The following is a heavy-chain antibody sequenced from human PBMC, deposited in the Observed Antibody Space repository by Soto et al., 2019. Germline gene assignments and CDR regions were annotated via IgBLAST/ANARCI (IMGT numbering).Heavy chain of an antibody. J-gene: IGHJ4*02. D-gene: IGHD3-10*01. CDR2: ISGGGTTT. Sequence: EVHLVESGGDLVQPGGSLRLSCAASGFSFSSFSMNWVRQAPGKGLEWVSYISGGGTTTYYADSVKGRFTISRDDAKNALHLQMNSPQAEDTAVYYCARLGDYGSGSYWGQGTLVTVSS. CDR1: GFSFSSFS. CDR3: ARLGDYGSGSY. V-gene: IGHV3-48*04.